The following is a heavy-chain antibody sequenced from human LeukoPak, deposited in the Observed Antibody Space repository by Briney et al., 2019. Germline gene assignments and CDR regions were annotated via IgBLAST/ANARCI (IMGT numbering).Heavy chain of an antibody. CDR2: INPNSGGT. V-gene: IGHV1-2*02. CDR1: GYTFTGYY. J-gene: IGHJ4*02. Sequence: AASVKVSCKASGYTFTGYYMHWVRQAPGQGLEWMGWINPNSGGTNYAQKFQGRVTMTRDTSISTAYMELSRLRFDDTAVYYCARAGSGSGWYFDYWGQGTLVTVSS. D-gene: IGHD6-19*01. CDR3: ARAGSGSGWYFDY.